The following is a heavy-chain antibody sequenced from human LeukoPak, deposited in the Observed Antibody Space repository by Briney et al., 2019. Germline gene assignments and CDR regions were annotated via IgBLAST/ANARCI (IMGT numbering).Heavy chain of an antibody. CDR3: AKEERGITIFGVAPDY. D-gene: IGHD3-3*01. V-gene: IGHV3-23*01. CDR2: ISGSGGST. CDR1: GFTFSSYW. J-gene: IGHJ4*02. Sequence: GGSLRLSCAASGFTFSSYWMSWVRQAPGKGLEWVSAISGSGGSTYYADSVKGRFTISRDNSKNTLYLQMNSLRAEDTAVYYCAKEERGITIFGVAPDYWGQGTLVTVSS.